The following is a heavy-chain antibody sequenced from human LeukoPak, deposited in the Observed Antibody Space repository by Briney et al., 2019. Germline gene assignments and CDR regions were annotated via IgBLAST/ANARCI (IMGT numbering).Heavy chain of an antibody. CDR1: GFTFGDHA. D-gene: IGHD5-18*01. V-gene: IGHV3-49*04. CDR2: IRSKTYGGTT. Sequence: GSLRLSCTASGFTFGDHAMSWVRQAPGKGLEWVGFIRSKTYGGTTEYAESVKGRFTISRDDSKSIAYLQMNSLKTEDTAVYYYTRGPIQQWLYYGMDVWGQGTTVTVSS. J-gene: IGHJ6*02. CDR3: TRGPIQQWLYYGMDV.